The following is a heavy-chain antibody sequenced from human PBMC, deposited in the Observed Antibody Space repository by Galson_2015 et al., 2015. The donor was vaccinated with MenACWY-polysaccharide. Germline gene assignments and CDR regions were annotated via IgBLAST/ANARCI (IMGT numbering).Heavy chain of an antibody. J-gene: IGHJ2*01. CDR1: GFTFSSYA. Sequence: SLRLSCAASGFTFSSYAMSWVRQAPGKGLEWVSDISGSGATTLYAGSVKGRFTISRGNSKNTLHLQLNSLRAEDTAVYYCAKTRRRVVVTATNWYFDLWGRGTQVTVSS. D-gene: IGHD2-21*02. V-gene: IGHV3-23*01. CDR2: ISGSGATT. CDR3: AKTRRRVVVTATNWYFDL.